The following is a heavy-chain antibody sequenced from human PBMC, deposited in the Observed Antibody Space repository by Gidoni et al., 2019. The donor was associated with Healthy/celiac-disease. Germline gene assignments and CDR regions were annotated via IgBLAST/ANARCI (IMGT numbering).Heavy chain of an antibody. Sequence: EVQLVQSGAEVKKPGESLRISCKGSGYSFTSYWISWVRQMPGKGLEWMGRIDPSDSYTNYSPSFQGHVTSSADKSISTAYLQWSSLKASDTAMYYCARHYYGSGSSNWFDPWGQGTLVTVSS. D-gene: IGHD3-10*01. V-gene: IGHV5-10-1*03. CDR1: GYSFTSYW. J-gene: IGHJ5*02. CDR3: ARHYYGSGSSNWFDP. CDR2: IDPSDSYT.